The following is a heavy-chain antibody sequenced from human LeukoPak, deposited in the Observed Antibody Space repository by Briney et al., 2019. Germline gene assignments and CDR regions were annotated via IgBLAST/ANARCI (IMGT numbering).Heavy chain of an antibody. D-gene: IGHD3-3*01. J-gene: IGHJ4*02. V-gene: IGHV3-23*01. CDR2: ISGSGGST. Sequence: GGSLRLSCAASGFTFSSYAMSWVRQAPGKGLEWVSAISGSGGSTYYADSVKVRFTISRDNSKNTLYLQMNSLRAEDTAVYYCAKKAYYDFWSGYSVIDYWGQGTLVTVSS. CDR3: AKKAYYDFWSGYSVIDY. CDR1: GFTFSSYA.